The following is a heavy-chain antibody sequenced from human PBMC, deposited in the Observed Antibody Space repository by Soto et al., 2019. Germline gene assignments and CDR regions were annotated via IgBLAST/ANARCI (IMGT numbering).Heavy chain of an antibody. V-gene: IGHV5-51*01. CDR1: GYTFSNFW. J-gene: IGHJ4*02. Sequence: GESLKISCQCSGYTFSNFWIGWVRQLPGQGLEWMGIIYPGDHETRYSSSFLVKVTISAETSINTAYLQWSSLEASDSAFYFCARRPRTSPSFDFWGKGALVTVSS. CDR2: IYPGDHET. CDR3: ARRPRTSPSFDF.